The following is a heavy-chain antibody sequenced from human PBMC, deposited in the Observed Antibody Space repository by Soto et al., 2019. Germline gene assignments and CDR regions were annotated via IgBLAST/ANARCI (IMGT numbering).Heavy chain of an antibody. CDR3: AGGSVVAATEYYYYYGMDV. CDR1: GGSISSYY. D-gene: IGHD2-15*01. CDR2: IYYSGST. V-gene: IGHV4-59*01. J-gene: IGHJ6*01. Sequence: ETLSLTCTVSGGSISSYYWSWIRQPPGKGLEWIGYIYYSGSTNYNPSLKSRVTISVDTSKNQFSLKLSSVTAADTAVYYCAGGSVVAATEYYYYYGMDVWG.